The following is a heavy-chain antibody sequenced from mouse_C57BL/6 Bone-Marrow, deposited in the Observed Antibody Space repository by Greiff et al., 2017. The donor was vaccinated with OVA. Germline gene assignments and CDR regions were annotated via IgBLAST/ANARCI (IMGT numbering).Heavy chain of an antibody. CDR2: IYPGSGHT. Sequence: QVQLQQSGPELVKPGASVKISCKASGYTFTDYYLNWVKQRPGQGLEWIGWIYPGSGHTKYNEKFNGKATLTVDTSSSTAYMQLSSLTSEDSAVYFCAKGEHDFYFDYWGQGTTLTVSS. D-gene: IGHD2-4*01. V-gene: IGHV1-84*01. CDR1: GYTFTDYY. J-gene: IGHJ2*01. CDR3: AKGEHDFYFDY.